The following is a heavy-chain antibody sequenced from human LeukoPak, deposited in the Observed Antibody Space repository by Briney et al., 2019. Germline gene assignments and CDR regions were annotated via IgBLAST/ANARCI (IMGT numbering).Heavy chain of an antibody. CDR2: ISYDGSNK. CDR1: GFTFSSYA. J-gene: IGHJ6*02. Sequence: GRSLRLSCAASGFTFSSYAVHWVRPAPGKGLEWVAVISYDGSNKYYADSVKGRFTISRDNSKNTLYLQMNSLRAEDTAVYYCARDEEVVPAAIDPCYGMDVWGQGTTVTVSS. V-gene: IGHV3-30-3*01. CDR3: ARDEEVVPAAIDPCYGMDV. D-gene: IGHD2-2*02.